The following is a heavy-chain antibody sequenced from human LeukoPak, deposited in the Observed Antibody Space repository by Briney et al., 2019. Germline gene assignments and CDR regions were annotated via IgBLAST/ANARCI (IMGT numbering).Heavy chain of an antibody. D-gene: IGHD2-15*01. V-gene: IGHV3-30*04. J-gene: IGHJ6*03. CDR1: GFTFSSYA. CDR3: ARDAAGYCSGGSCAYYYYYMDV. CDR2: ISYDGSNK. Sequence: PGGSLRLSCAASGFTFSSYATHWVRQAPGKGLEWVAVISYDGSNKYYADSVKGRFTISRDNSKNTLYLQMNSLRAEDTAVYYCARDAAGYCSGGSCAYYYYYMDVWGKGTTVTVSS.